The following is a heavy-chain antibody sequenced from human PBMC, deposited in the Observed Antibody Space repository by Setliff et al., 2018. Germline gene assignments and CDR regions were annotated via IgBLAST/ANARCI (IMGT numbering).Heavy chain of an antibody. Sequence: KPSETLSLTCTVSGGSISGSSHYWAWIRQSPGKGLEWLGDVYYTGSAHWNPSLKSRVIISVDTSKDQFSLKVISMTAADTAVYYCARGRNIAARLLDSWGQGTLVTVSS. V-gene: IGHV4-39*07. CDR2: VYYTGSA. D-gene: IGHD6-6*01. CDR3: ARGRNIAARLLDS. J-gene: IGHJ4*02. CDR1: GGSISGSSHY.